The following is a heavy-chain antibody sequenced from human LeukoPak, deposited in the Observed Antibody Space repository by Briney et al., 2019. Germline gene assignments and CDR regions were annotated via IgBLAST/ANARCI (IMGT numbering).Heavy chain of an antibody. J-gene: IGHJ4*02. CDR2: IYYSGST. D-gene: IGHD3-22*01. CDR3: AREENSYDSSGLDY. Sequence: SETLSLTCTVSGGSISSYYWSWIRQPPGKGLEWIGYIYYSGSTNYNPSLKSRATISVDTSKNQFSLKLSSVTVADTAVYYCAREENSYDSSGLDYWGQGTLVTVSS. CDR1: GGSISSYY. V-gene: IGHV4-59*12.